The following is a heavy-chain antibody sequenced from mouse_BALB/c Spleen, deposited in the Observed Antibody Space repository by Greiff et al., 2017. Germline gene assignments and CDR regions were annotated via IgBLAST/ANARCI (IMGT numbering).Heavy chain of an antibody. Sequence: QVQLQQPGAELVKPGASVKLSCKASGYTFTSYWMHWVKQRPGQGLEWIGEINPSNGRTNYNEKFKSKATLTVDKSSSTAYMQLSSLTSEDSAVYYCARTTATGAWFAYWGQGTLVTVSA. CDR1: GYTFTSYW. J-gene: IGHJ3*01. V-gene: IGHV1S81*02. CDR2: INPSNGRT. CDR3: ARTTATGAWFAY. D-gene: IGHD1-2*01.